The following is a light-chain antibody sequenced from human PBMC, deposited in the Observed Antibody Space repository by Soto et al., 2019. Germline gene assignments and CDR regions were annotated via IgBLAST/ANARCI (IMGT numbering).Light chain of an antibody. J-gene: IGKJ1*01. V-gene: IGKV3-15*01. CDR1: QSVRSN. CDR3: QQYNNWPPWT. CDR2: GAS. Sequence: EIVMTQSPATLSVSPGERATLFCRASQSVRSNLAWYQQQPGQAPRLLIYGASTRAPGVPDRFSGSGSGTEFTLTISSPQSEDFAVYYCQQYNNWPPWTFGQGTKVEIK.